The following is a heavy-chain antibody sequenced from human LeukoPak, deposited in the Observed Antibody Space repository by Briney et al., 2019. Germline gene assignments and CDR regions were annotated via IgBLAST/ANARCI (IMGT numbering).Heavy chain of an antibody. CDR1: GYTFTGYY. J-gene: IGHJ5*02. V-gene: IGHV1-2*02. CDR2: INPNSGGT. Sequence: ASVKVSCKASGYTFTGYYMHWVRQAPGQGLEWMGWINPNSGGTNYAQKFQGRVTMTRDTSISTAYMELSRLRSDDTAVYYCASSVEFWSGYNWFDPWGQGTLVTVSS. D-gene: IGHD3-3*01. CDR3: ASSVEFWSGYNWFDP.